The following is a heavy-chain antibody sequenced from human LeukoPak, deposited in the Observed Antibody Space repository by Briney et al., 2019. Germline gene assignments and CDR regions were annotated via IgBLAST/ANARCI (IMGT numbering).Heavy chain of an antibody. CDR2: INPNSGGT. J-gene: IGHJ4*02. Sequence: ASVKVSCKASGGTFSSYAISWVRQAPGQGLEWMGWINPNSGGTNYAQKFQGRVTMTRDTSISTAYMELSRLRSQDMAVYYCARGGSSGYDFDYWGQGTLVTVSS. V-gene: IGHV1-2*02. D-gene: IGHD5-12*01. CDR1: GGTFSSYA. CDR3: ARGGSSGYDFDY.